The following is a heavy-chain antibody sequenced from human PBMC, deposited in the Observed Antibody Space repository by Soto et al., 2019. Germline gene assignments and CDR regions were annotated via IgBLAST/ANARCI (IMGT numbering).Heavy chain of an antibody. D-gene: IGHD2-2*01. V-gene: IGHV4-61*08. J-gene: IGHJ4*02. CDR1: GASISSGGYA. CDR3: ARRDGQPAAIDY. Sequence: ASETLSLTCAVSGASISSGGYACIWHRQPPGKGLEWIGYIYYSGSTNYNPSLKSRVPISVDTSKNQFSLKLSSVTAADTAVYYCARRDGQPAAIDYWGQGALVTVSS. CDR2: IYYSGST.